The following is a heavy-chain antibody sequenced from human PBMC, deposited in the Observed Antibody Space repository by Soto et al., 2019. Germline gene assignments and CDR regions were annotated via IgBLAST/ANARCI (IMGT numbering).Heavy chain of an antibody. CDR3: AKKVWNYEYYYYGMDV. CDR2: ISGSGGST. V-gene: IGHV3-23*01. D-gene: IGHD1-7*01. CDR1: GFTFSSYA. J-gene: IGHJ6*02. Sequence: PGGSLRLSCAASGFTFSSYAMGWVRQAPGKGLEWVSAISGSGGSTYYADSVKGRFTISRDNSKNTLYLQMNSLRAEDTAVYYCAKKVWNYEYYYYGMDVWGQGTTVTVSS.